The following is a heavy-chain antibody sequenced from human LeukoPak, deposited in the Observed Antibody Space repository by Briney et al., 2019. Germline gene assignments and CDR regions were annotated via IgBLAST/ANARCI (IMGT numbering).Heavy chain of an antibody. CDR2: INPSGGST. CDR3: ARETKSGLSWDYDY. D-gene: IGHD2-15*01. J-gene: IGHJ4*02. V-gene: IGHV1-46*01. Sequence: ASVKVSCKASGYTFTSYGISWVRQAPGQGLEWMGIINPSGGSTSYAQKFQGRVTMTRDTSTSTVYMELSSLRSEDTAVYYCARETKSGLSWDYDYWGQGTLVTVSS. CDR1: GYTFTSYG.